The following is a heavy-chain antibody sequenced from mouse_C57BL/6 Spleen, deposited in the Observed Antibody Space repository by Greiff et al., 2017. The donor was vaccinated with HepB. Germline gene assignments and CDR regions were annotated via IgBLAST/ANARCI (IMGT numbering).Heavy chain of an antibody. D-gene: IGHD2-4*01. CDR1: GYTFTDYY. Sequence: VQLQQSGPELVKPGASVKISCKASGYTFTDYYMNWVKQSHGKSLEWIGDINPNNGGTSYNQKFKGKATLTVDKSSSTAYMELRSLTSEDSAVYYCARSGDYDGRGYAMDYWGQGTSVTVSS. J-gene: IGHJ4*01. CDR3: ARSGDYDGRGYAMDY. V-gene: IGHV1-26*01. CDR2: INPNNGGT.